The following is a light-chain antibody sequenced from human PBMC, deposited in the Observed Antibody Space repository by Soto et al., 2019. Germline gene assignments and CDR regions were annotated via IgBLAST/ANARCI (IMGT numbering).Light chain of an antibody. CDR2: LNSDGSH. J-gene: IGLJ3*02. V-gene: IGLV4-69*01. Sequence: QLVLTQSPSASASLGASVKLTCTLSSGHINYAIAWHQQQPEKGPRYLMKLNSDGSHTKGDGIPDRFSGSSSGAERYLTIASPQSEDEADSYCQTWGTGIWVFGGGTQLTVL. CDR3: QTWGTGIWV. CDR1: SGHINYA.